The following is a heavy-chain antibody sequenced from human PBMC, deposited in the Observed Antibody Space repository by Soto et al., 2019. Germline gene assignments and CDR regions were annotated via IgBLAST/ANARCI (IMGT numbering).Heavy chain of an antibody. CDR3: ARDLRVEAAGSYDAFDI. CDR2: IIPIFGTA. V-gene: IGHV1-69*06. CDR1: GGTFSSYA. J-gene: IGHJ3*02. Sequence: SVKVSCKASGGTFSSYAISWVRQAPGQGLEWMGGIIPIFGTANYAQKFQGRVTITADKSTSTAYMELSSLRSEDTAVYYCARDLRVEAAGSYDAFDIWGQGTMVTVSS. D-gene: IGHD6-13*01.